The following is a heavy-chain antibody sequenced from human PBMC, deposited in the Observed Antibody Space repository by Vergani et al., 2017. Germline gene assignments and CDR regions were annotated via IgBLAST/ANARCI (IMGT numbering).Heavy chain of an antibody. CDR1: GFIFCSYG. CDR3: AKGYSYGLAHNWFDP. J-gene: IGHJ5*02. V-gene: IGHV3-33*06. D-gene: IGHD5-18*01. Sequence: QVQLVESGGGVVQPGRSLRLSCAASGFIFCSYGMYWVRQAPGKGLEWVVVIWDDGSNNYYADSVKGRFTISRDNSKNTLYLQMNSLRAEDTAVYYCAKGYSYGLAHNWFDPWGQGTLVTVSS. CDR2: IWDDGSNN.